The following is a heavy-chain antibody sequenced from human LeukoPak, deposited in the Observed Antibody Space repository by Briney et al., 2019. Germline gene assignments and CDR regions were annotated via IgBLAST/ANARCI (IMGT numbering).Heavy chain of an antibody. Sequence: ASVTVSYKASGYTFTSYDISWVRHAPGQGLEWMGWISAYNGNTNYAQKLQGRVTMTTDTSTSTAYMELRSLRSDDTAVYYCARDFRYYGSVQYGMDVWGQGTTVTVSS. D-gene: IGHD3-10*01. CDR2: ISAYNGNT. V-gene: IGHV1-18*01. CDR1: GYTFTSYD. J-gene: IGHJ6*02. CDR3: ARDFRYYGSVQYGMDV.